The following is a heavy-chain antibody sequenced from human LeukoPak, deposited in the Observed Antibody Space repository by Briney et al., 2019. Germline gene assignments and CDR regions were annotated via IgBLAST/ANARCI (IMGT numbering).Heavy chain of an antibody. Sequence: PGGSLRLSCAASGFAFSKYAMSWVRQAPGKGLEWVSAISGRGGSKYYADSVKGRFTVSRDNSKNTLYVQMNSLRAEDTATYYCAKGTTYYDILTGYGYPYYFDYWGQGTPVTVSS. D-gene: IGHD3-9*01. J-gene: IGHJ4*02. CDR3: AKGTTYYDILTGYGYPYYFDY. V-gene: IGHV3-23*01. CDR1: GFAFSKYA. CDR2: ISGRGGSK.